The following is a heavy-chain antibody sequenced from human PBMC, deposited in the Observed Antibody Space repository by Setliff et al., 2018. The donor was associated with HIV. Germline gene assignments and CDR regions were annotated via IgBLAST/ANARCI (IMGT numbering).Heavy chain of an antibody. Sequence: ASVKVSCQASGYTFTSYAMHWVRQAPGQRLEWMGWINAGNGNTKYSQKFQGRVTITRDTSASTAYMELSSLRSEDTAVYYCARLHNGGRYGDYFDYWGQGTLVTVSS. J-gene: IGHJ4*02. CDR1: GYTFTSYA. CDR3: ARLHNGGRYGDYFDY. CDR2: INAGNGNT. V-gene: IGHV1-3*01. D-gene: IGHD1-26*01.